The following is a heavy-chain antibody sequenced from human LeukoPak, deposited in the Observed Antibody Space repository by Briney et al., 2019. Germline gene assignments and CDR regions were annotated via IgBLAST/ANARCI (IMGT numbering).Heavy chain of an antibody. D-gene: IGHD2-2*01. Sequence: SVKVSCKASGGTFSSYAISWVRQAPGQGLEWMGRIIPIFGTANYAQKFQGRVTITTDESTSTAYMELSSLRSEDTAVYYYASTGTLGYCSSTSCFDDAFDIWGQGTMVTVSS. CDR1: GGTFSSYA. CDR3: ASTGTLGYCSSTSCFDDAFDI. J-gene: IGHJ3*02. CDR2: IIPIFGTA. V-gene: IGHV1-69*05.